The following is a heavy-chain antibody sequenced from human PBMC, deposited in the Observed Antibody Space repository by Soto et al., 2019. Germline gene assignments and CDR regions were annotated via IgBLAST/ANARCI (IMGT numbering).Heavy chain of an antibody. Sequence: PSETLSITCTVSGGSISSYYWSWIRQPPGKGLEWIGYIYYSESTNYNPSLKSRVTISVDTSKNQFSLKLSSVTAADTAVYYCARVPDTAMVLFDYWGQGTLVTVSS. CDR1: GGSISSYY. J-gene: IGHJ4*02. CDR2: IYYSEST. D-gene: IGHD5-18*01. V-gene: IGHV4-59*01. CDR3: ARVPDTAMVLFDY.